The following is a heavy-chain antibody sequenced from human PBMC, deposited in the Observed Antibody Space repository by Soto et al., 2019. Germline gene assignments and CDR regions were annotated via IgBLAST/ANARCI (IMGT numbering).Heavy chain of an antibody. D-gene: IGHD6-19*01. CDR2: ISRSSGTI. Sequence: PGGSLRLSCATSGFTFGTYSMNWVRQAPGKGLEWVSYISRSSGTIYYADSVKGRFTISRDNAKNSLYLQMNSLRDEDTAVYYCASSTDWYDYSGQGTLVTVSS. J-gene: IGHJ4*02. CDR1: GFTFGTYS. V-gene: IGHV3-48*02. CDR3: ASSTDWYDY.